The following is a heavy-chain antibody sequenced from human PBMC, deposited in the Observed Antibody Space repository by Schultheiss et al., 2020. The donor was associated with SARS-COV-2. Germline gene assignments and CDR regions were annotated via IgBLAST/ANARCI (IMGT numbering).Heavy chain of an antibody. V-gene: IGHV3-33*01. D-gene: IGHD3-22*01. CDR3: ATGSARDYDDSVPTGY. CDR1: GFSFSSYG. CDR2: IWYDGSNK. Sequence: GGSLRLSCAASGFSFSSYGMHWVRQAPGNGLEWVAVIWYDGSNKYYADSVKGRFTISRDNYKNTLYLQMNSLRAEDTAVYYCATGSARDYDDSVPTGYWGQGTLVTVSS. J-gene: IGHJ4*02.